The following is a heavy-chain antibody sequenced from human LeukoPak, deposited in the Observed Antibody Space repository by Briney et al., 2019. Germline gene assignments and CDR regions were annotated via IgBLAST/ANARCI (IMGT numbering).Heavy chain of an antibody. V-gene: IGHV5-51*01. D-gene: IGHD5-12*01. Sequence: GESLKISCKGSGYSFTSYWIGWVRQMPGKGLEGMVIIYPGDSETRYSPSFQGQVTISAEKSISTAYLQWSSLKASDTAMYYCARLWSGYDLYGNYYYYMDVWGKGTTVTISS. CDR3: ARLWSGYDLYGNYYYYMDV. CDR2: IYPGDSET. CDR1: GYSFTSYW. J-gene: IGHJ6*03.